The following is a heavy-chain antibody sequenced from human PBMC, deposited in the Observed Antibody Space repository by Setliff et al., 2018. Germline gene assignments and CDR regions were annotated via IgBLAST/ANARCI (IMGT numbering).Heavy chain of an antibody. Sequence: ASVKVSCKASGYTFTSYAMHWVRQAPGQRLEWMGWINAGNGNTKYSQKFQGRVTITRDTSASTVYMELSSLRSEDTAVYYCASLGYCSSTSCWPYYYYGMDVWGQGTTVTVSS. J-gene: IGHJ6*02. V-gene: IGHV1-3*01. CDR3: ASLGYCSSTSCWPYYYYGMDV. CDR2: INAGNGNT. D-gene: IGHD2-2*01. CDR1: GYTFTSYA.